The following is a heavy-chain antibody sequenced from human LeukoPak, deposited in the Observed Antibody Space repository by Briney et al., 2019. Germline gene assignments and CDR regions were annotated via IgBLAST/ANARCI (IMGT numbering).Heavy chain of an antibody. Sequence: SETLSLTCTVSGGSISSYYWSWIRQPPGKGLEWIGYIYYSGSTNYSPSLKSRVTISVDTSKNQFSLKLSSVTAADTAVYYCARFFWFAELFFDPWGQGTLVTVSS. J-gene: IGHJ5*02. V-gene: IGHV4-59*12. CDR2: IYYSGST. CDR1: GGSISSYY. D-gene: IGHD3-10*01. CDR3: ARFFWFAELFFDP.